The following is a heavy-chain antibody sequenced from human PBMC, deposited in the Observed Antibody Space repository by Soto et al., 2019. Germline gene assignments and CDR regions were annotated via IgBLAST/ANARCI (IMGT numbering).Heavy chain of an antibody. CDR1: GFTVSSYA. CDR2: ISGSGGST. V-gene: IGHV3-23*01. CDR3: ATFFELGYYGMDV. D-gene: IGHD7-27*01. J-gene: IGHJ6*02. Sequence: EVQLLESGGGLVQPGGSLRLSCAASGFTVSSYAMSWVRQAPGKGLEWVSAISGSGGSTYYADSVKGRFTISRDNSKNTLYLQMNSLRAEDTAVYYCATFFELGYYGMDVWGQGTTVTVSS.